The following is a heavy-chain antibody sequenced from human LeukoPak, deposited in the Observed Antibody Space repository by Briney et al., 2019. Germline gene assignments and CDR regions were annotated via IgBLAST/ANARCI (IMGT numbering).Heavy chain of an antibody. CDR3: ARDPGYSSSWSYFDY. D-gene: IGHD6-13*01. J-gene: IGHJ4*02. CDR1: GGSISSGGYY. V-gene: IGHV4-31*03. CDR2: IYYSGST. Sequence: SQTLSLTCTVSGGSISSGGYYWSWLRQHPGTGLEWIGYIYYSGSTYYNPSLKSRVTISVDTSKNQFSLKLSSVTAADTAVYYCARDPGYSSSWSYFDYWGQGTLVTVSS.